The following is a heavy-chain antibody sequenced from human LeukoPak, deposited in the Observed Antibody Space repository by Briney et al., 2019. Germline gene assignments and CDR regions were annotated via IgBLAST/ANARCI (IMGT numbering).Heavy chain of an antibody. D-gene: IGHD2-2*01. CDR3: ARIGCSSTSCYGNSVDP. CDR1: GYTYSNYG. CDR2: INTYNGNT. Sequence: ASVKVSCKSTGYTYSNYGFNWVRQAPGQRLEWMGWINTYNGNTLYAHKFQGRVTMTTDTSTTTAYMELRSLRADDTAVYYCARIGCSSTSCYGNSVDPWGQGTLVTVSS. V-gene: IGHV1-18*01. J-gene: IGHJ5*02.